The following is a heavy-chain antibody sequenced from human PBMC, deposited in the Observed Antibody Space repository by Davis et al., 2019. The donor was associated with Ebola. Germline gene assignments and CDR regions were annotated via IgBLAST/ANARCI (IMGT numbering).Heavy chain of an antibody. V-gene: IGHV3-53*01. D-gene: IGHD4-17*01. CDR2: IYSGGRT. Sequence: SLKTPCAASGFTVSSNYIRSVRQAPGTGLEWVSVIYSGGRTNYADSVKGRFTISRDNSTNTVYLQMNRLRAEDTAVYYCAGDRYGDYEGDTEDVWGQGTTV. J-gene: IGHJ6*02. CDR1: GFTVSSNY. CDR3: AGDRYGDYEGDTEDV.